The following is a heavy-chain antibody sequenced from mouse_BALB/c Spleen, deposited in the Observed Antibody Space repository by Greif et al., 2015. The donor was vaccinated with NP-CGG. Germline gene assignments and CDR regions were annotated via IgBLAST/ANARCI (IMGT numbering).Heavy chain of an antibody. V-gene: IGHV2-5*01. D-gene: IGHD2-3*01. Sequence: VKLQESGPGLVQPSQSLSITCTVSGFSLTSYGVHWVRQSPGKGLEWLGVIWRGGSTDYNAAFMSRLSITKDNSKSQVFFKMNSLQADDTAIYYCAKNDGYYPYAMGYWGQGTSVTVSS. CDR2: IWRGGST. J-gene: IGHJ4*01. CDR3: AKNDGYYPYAMGY. CDR1: GFSLTSYG.